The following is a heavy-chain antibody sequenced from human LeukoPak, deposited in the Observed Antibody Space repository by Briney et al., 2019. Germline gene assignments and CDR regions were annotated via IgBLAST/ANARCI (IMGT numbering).Heavy chain of an antibody. Sequence: PSETLSLTCTVSGGSISSYYWSWIRQPPGKGLEWIGEINHNGSTNYNPSLESRVTISIDTSKNQISLKLSSVTAADTALYYCARGDCSSPSCYLSDWFDPWGQGTLVTVSS. CDR2: INHNGST. D-gene: IGHD2-2*01. CDR3: ARGDCSSPSCYLSDWFDP. CDR1: GGSISSYY. V-gene: IGHV4-34*01. J-gene: IGHJ5*02.